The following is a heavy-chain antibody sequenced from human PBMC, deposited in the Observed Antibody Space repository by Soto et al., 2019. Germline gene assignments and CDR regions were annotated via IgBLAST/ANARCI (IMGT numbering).Heavy chain of an antibody. CDR1: GYTFTSYD. J-gene: IGHJ4*02. CDR2: MNPNSGNT. CDR3: ARGISIFGVVPG. D-gene: IGHD3-3*01. Sequence: QVQLVQSGAEVKKPGASVKVSCKASGYTFTSYDINWVRQATGQGLEWMGWMNPNSGNTGYAQKFQGRVTMTRKTSISTAYMELCSLRSEDPAVYYCARGISIFGVVPGWGQGTLVTVSS. V-gene: IGHV1-8*01.